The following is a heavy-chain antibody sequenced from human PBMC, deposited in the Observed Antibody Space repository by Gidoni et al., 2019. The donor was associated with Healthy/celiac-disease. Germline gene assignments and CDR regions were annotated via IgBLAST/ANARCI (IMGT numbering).Heavy chain of an antibody. D-gene: IGHD2-15*01. CDR1: GYRFTSYL. V-gene: IGHV5-51*01. Sequence: EVPLVQSGAEVTKPGETLKISCKGSGYRFTSYLIGWVRQMPGHGLEGMGIIYPGDSDTRYSPSFQGQVTISADKSISTADLQWSSLKASDTAMYYCARHRGYCSGGSCYSLSFDIWGQGTMVTVSS. CDR2: IYPGDSDT. J-gene: IGHJ3*02. CDR3: ARHRGYCSGGSCYSLSFDI.